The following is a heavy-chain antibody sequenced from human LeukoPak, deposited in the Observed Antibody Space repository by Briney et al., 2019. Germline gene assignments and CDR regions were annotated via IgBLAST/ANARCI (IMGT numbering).Heavy chain of an antibody. CDR2: ISYDGSNK. CDR3: ARGVGGTYNWFDP. Sequence: PGRSLRLSCAASGFTFSSYAMHWVRQAPGKGLEWVAVISYDGSNKYYADSVKGRFTISRDNSKNTLYLQMNSLRAEDTAVYYCARGVGGTYNWFDPWGQGTLVTVSS. V-gene: IGHV3-30*04. CDR1: GFTFSSYA. J-gene: IGHJ5*02. D-gene: IGHD1-1*01.